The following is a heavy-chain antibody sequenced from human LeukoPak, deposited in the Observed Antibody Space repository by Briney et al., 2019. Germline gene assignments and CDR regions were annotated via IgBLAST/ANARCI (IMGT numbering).Heavy chain of an antibody. CDR1: GFTFSSYA. CDR3: AKGLYGDTFLNWFDP. Sequence: HPGGSLRLSCAASGFTFSSYAMSWVRQAPGKGLKWVSGISGSGVSTYYTDSVKGRFTVSRDNSKNTMFLQMNSLRAEDTAVYYCAKGLYGDTFLNWFDPWGQGTLVTVSS. CDR2: ISGSGVST. J-gene: IGHJ5*02. V-gene: IGHV3-23*01. D-gene: IGHD2-21*01.